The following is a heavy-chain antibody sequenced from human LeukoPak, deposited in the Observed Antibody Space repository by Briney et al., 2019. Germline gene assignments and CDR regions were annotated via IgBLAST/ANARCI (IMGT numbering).Heavy chain of an antibody. Sequence: GGSLRLSCAASGVNFRVYTMHWVRQAPGKSLEWVSLFSGNGKTTYYADSVRSRVTISRDTSKNSIYLQMHRLRAGNTGLCICAKEGGTMFFDSWGQGTLVTVCS. V-gene: IGHV3-43*01. CDR1: GVNFRVYT. CDR2: FSGNGKTT. D-gene: IGHD3-3*01. J-gene: IGHJ5*01. CDR3: AKEGGTMFFDS.